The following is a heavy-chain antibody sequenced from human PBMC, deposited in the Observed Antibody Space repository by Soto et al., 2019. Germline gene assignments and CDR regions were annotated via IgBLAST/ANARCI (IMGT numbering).Heavy chain of an antibody. V-gene: IGHV4-59*01. Sequence: SETLSLTCTVSGGSISSYYWSWVRQPPGKGLEWIGYIYYSGSTNYNPSLKSRVTISVDTSKNQFSLKLSSVTAADTAVYYCARAPRGNYGYPSYFDYWGQGTLVTVSS. CDR2: IYYSGST. CDR1: GGSISSYY. CDR3: ARAPRGNYGYPSYFDY. D-gene: IGHD3-10*01. J-gene: IGHJ4*02.